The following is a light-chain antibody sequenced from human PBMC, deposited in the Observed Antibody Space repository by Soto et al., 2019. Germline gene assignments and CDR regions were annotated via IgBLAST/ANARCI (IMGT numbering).Light chain of an antibody. Sequence: DIQITQSPSTLSGSVGDRVTITCRASQTISSWLAWYQQKPGKAPKLLIYKASTLKSGVPSRFSGSGSGTEFTLTISSLQTDDFATYYCQQLNSYPLTFGGGTKVDIK. CDR3: QQLNSYPLT. V-gene: IGKV1-5*03. CDR2: KAS. CDR1: QTISSW. J-gene: IGKJ4*01.